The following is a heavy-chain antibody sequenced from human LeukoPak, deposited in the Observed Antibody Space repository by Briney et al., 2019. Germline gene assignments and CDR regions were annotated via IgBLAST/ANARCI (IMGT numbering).Heavy chain of an antibody. D-gene: IGHD6-6*01. Sequence: GGSLRLSCAASGFTFSSYAMHWVRQAPGKGLEWVAVISYDGSNKYYADSVKGRFTISRDNSKNTLYLQMNSLRAEDTAVYYCARFASIAGDYWGQGPLVTVSS. CDR1: GFTFSSYA. J-gene: IGHJ4*02. CDR2: ISYDGSNK. CDR3: ARFASIAGDY. V-gene: IGHV3-30*04.